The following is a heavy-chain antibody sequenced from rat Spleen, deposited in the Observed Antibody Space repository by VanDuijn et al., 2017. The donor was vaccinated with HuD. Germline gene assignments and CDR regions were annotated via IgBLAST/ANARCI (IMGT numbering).Heavy chain of an antibody. CDR1: GFTFSDYY. Sequence: EVQLVESDGGLVQPGRSLKLSCATSGFTFSDYYMAWVRQAPTKGLDWVATISYDGSTTYYRDSVKGRFTISRDNAKSTLYLQMDSLRSEDTATYYCERHDYGSYGRFDYWGQGVMVTVSS. J-gene: IGHJ2*01. D-gene: IGHD1-3*01. CDR3: ERHDYGSYGRFDY. CDR2: ISYDGSTT. V-gene: IGHV5-29*01.